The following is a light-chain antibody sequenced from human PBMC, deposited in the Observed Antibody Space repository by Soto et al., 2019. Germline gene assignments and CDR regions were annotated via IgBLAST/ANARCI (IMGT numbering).Light chain of an antibody. CDR3: QRYNDWPPAYT. J-gene: IGKJ2*01. V-gene: IGKV3-15*01. Sequence: EIVMAQSPATLSVSPGERATLSCRASQSISINLAWYQQKPGQAPRLLIFDASTRATGIPARFSVSGSGTDLTLTISSLQSEDSALYFCQRYNDWPPAYTFGQGTKVEI. CDR2: DAS. CDR1: QSISIN.